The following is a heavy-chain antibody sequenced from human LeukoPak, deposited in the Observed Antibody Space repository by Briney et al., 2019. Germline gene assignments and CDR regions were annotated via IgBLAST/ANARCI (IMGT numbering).Heavy chain of an antibody. Sequence: GGSLRLSCAASGFTFSSYEMNWVRQAPGKGLEWVSYISSSGSTIYYADSVKGRFTISRDNAKNSLYQQMNSLRAEDTAVYYCARDTRQQLWLYYYGMDVWGQGTTVTVSS. CDR2: ISSSGSTI. CDR3: ARDTRQQLWLYYYGMDV. V-gene: IGHV3-48*03. J-gene: IGHJ6*02. D-gene: IGHD5-18*01. CDR1: GFTFSSYE.